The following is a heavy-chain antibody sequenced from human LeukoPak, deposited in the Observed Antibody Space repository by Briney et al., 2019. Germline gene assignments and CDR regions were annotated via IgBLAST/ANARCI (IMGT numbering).Heavy chain of an antibody. J-gene: IGHJ4*02. CDR2: IRQDGGLK. V-gene: IGHV3-7*01. Sequence: GGSLRLSCTASGFTFSSYWMSWVRQAPGKGLEWVANIRQDGGLKHYVDSVKGRFAISRDNAENSLYLQMNSLRAEDTAVYYCAREIVGAIKSYFDYWGQGTLVTASS. CDR3: AREIVGAIKSYFDY. CDR1: GFTFSSYW. D-gene: IGHD1-26*01.